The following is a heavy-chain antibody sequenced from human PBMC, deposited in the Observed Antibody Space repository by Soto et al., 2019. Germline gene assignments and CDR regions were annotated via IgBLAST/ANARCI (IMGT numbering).Heavy chain of an antibody. V-gene: IGHV1-18*01. CDR2: ISAYNGNT. CDR3: ARDRVLRFLEWLYPLDY. J-gene: IGHJ4*02. CDR1: GYTFTSYG. D-gene: IGHD3-3*01. Sequence: QVQLVQSGAEVKKPGASVKVSCKASGYTFTSYGISWVRQAPGQGLEWMGWISAYNGNTNYAQKLQGRVTMTTDTATSTAYMELRSLRSDDTAVYYCARDRVLRFLEWLYPLDYWGQGTLVTVSS.